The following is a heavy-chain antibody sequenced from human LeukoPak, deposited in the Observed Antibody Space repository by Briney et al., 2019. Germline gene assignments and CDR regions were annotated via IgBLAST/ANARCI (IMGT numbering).Heavy chain of an antibody. D-gene: IGHD2-15*01. CDR2: IYGAGAT. V-gene: IGHV3-53*01. CDR1: GFTVSDDY. J-gene: IGHJ4*02. Sequence: GGSLRLSCAASGFTVSDDYLAWVRQAPGTGLEWISVIYGAGATYYVDSVKGRFTISRDGSKNMLFLQLTNLSPEDGAVYYCARLLPASRHYFDYWGQGTPVTVSS. CDR3: ARLLPASRHYFDY.